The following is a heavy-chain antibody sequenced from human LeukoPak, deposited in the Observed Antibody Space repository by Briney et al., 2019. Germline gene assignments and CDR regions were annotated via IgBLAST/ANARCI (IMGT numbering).Heavy chain of an antibody. J-gene: IGHJ4*02. CDR1: GGAFSGYY. CDR2: INHSGST. Sequence: PSETLSLTCAVYGGAFSGYYWSWIRQPPGKGLEWIGEINHSGSTNYNPSLKSRVPISEHTSKKQYSLKLSSVTAADTAVYYCARGLRSGGTCALDYWGQGTLVAVSS. V-gene: IGHV4-34*01. D-gene: IGHD2-15*01. CDR3: ARGLRSGGTCALDY.